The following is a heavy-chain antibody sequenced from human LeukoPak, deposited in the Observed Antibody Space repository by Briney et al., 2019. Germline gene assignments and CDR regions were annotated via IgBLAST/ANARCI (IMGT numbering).Heavy chain of an antibody. D-gene: IGHD1-26*01. CDR2: IYYSGST. V-gene: IGHV4-59*01. CDR1: GGSISSYY. CDR3: ARGWETDPFDY. J-gene: IGHJ4*02. Sequence: SETLSLTCTVSGGSISSYYWSWIRQPPGKGLEWIGYIYYSGSTNYNPSLKSRVTISVDTSKNQFSLKLNSVTAADTAVYYCARGWETDPFDYWGQGALVTVSS.